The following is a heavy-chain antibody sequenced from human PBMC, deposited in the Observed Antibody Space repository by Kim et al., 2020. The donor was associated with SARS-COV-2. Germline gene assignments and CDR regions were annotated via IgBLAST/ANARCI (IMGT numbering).Heavy chain of an antibody. CDR2: IYYSGST. CDR3: ARSTWLLDV. Sequence: SETLSLTCTVSGGSINNYYWSWIRQPPGKGLEWIGYIYYSGSTNYNPSLKSRVTISVDTSKNQFSLKLSSVTAADTAVYYCARSTWLLDVWGQGTTVTVS. CDR1: GGSINNYY. V-gene: IGHV4-59*08. D-gene: IGHD5-12*01. J-gene: IGHJ6*02.